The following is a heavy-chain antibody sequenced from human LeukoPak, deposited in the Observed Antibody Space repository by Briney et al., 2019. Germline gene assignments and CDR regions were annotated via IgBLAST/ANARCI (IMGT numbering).Heavy chain of an antibody. CDR1: GLTFSSYG. J-gene: IGHJ3*02. D-gene: IGHD2-21*01. Sequence: GGSLRLSCAASGLTFSSYGMHWVRQAPGKGLEWVAVISHDGGRPSYADSEKGRFTISRDNSKNTLYLQMSSLGPEDTAVYYCAKGRTIWWWFDASAIWGQGTMVTVSS. CDR3: AKGRTIWWWFDASAI. V-gene: IGHV3-30*18. CDR2: ISHDGGRP.